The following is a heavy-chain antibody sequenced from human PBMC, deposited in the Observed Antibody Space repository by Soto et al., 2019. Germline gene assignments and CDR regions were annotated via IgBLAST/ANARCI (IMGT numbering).Heavy chain of an antibody. CDR3: ARDVPDTSLFFYYYGMDV. J-gene: IGHJ6*02. CDR2: ISTDNGHT. CDR1: GYSFTSYG. D-gene: IGHD2-21*01. Sequence: QVHLVQSGAEVRKPGASVKVSCKASGYSFTSYGISWVRQAPGQGLEWMGWISTDNGHTNYAHNLQGRVSMTIDPATSTAYMELWSLGSEDTAVYYCARDVPDTSLFFYYYGMDVWGQGNTVSVSS. V-gene: IGHV1-18*01.